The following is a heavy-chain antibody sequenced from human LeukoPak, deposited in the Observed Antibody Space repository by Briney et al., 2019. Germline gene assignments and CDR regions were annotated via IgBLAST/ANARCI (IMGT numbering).Heavy chain of an antibody. V-gene: IGHV4-4*07. J-gene: IGHJ4*02. CDR3: ARVNSGSYREFDY. CDR1: GGSISSYY. CDR2: IYTSGST. D-gene: IGHD1-26*01. Sequence: SETLSLTCTVSGGSISSYYWSWIRQPAGKGLEWIGRIYTSGSTNYNASLKSRVSMSVDTSKNQFSLKLSSVTAADAAVFYCARVNSGSYREFDYWGQGTLVTVSS.